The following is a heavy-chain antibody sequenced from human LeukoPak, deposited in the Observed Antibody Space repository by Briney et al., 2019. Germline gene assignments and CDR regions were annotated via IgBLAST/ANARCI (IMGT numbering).Heavy chain of an antibody. D-gene: IGHD3-16*02. Sequence: GRSLRPSCAASGFTFSSYGMHWVRQAPGKGLEWVAVISYDGSNKYYADSVKGRFTISRDNSKNTLYLQMNSLRAEDTAVYYCAKDRGREITFGGVIVYYFGYWGQGTLVTVSS. J-gene: IGHJ4*02. CDR3: AKDRGREITFGGVIVYYFGY. V-gene: IGHV3-30*18. CDR2: ISYDGSNK. CDR1: GFTFSSYG.